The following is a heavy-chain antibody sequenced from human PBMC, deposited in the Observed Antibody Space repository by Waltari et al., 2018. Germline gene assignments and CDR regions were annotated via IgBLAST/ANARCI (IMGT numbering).Heavy chain of an antibody. J-gene: IGHJ4*02. CDR1: GFTFSSYS. D-gene: IGHD4-4*01. V-gene: IGHV3-74*02. CDR3: TRGEINYSRFDY. Sequence: EVQLVESGGGLVQPGGSLRLSCAASGFTFSSYSMNWVRQAPGKGLEWVSRINVDGSSTVYANSVAGRFTISRDNAKNTVYLEMSGLRAEDTAVYYCTRGEINYSRFDYWGQGSLVTVSS. CDR2: INVDGSST.